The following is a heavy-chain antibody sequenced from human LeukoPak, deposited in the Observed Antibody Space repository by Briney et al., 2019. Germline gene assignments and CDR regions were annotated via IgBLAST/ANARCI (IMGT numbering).Heavy chain of an antibody. Sequence: GGSLTLSCADSGFTFSTYSMNWVGQAPAKGLDWVSYVIRSGGTIYYADYVKGRFTSSRDNAENSLYLQMNSLRDEDTAVYYCAREGRDSSGKLRNFEYWGQGTLVTVSS. D-gene: IGHD3-22*01. CDR1: GFTFSTYS. CDR2: VIRSGGTI. J-gene: IGHJ4*02. V-gene: IGHV3-48*02. CDR3: AREGRDSSGKLRNFEY.